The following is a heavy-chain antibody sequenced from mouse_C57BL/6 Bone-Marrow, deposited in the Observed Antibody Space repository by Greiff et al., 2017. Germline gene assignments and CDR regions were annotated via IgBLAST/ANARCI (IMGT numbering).Heavy chain of an antibody. CDR1: YFAFIGCA. V-gene: IGHV1-49*01. Sequence: QVQLQQSGAELVRPGSSVKMSCKDSYFAFIGCAMNWVKQRPGHGLEWIGAITICSGATEYSENFKGKATLTVNTSSSTAYMHLSSLTSEDSAVYYCASGMDYWGQGTSVTVSS. CDR3: ASGMDY. CDR2: ITICSGAT. J-gene: IGHJ4*01.